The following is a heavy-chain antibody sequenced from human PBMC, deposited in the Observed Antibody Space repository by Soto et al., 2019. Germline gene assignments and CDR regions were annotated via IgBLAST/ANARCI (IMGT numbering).Heavy chain of an antibody. V-gene: IGHV4-59*08. CDR2: IYYSGST. CDR3: ARRYGLSAFDI. Sequence: QVQLQESGPGLVKPSETLSLTCTVSGGSISSYYWSWIRQPPGKGLEWIGDIYYSGSTNYNPSLKCRVTLSVDTSKNQFSLKLSSVTAADTAVYFCARRYGLSAFDIWGQGTMVTVSS. CDR1: GGSISSYY. J-gene: IGHJ3*02. D-gene: IGHD3-10*01.